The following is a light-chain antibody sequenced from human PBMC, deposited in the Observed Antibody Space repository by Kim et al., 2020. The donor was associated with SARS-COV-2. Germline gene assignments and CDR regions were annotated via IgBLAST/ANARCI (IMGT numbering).Light chain of an antibody. J-gene: IGKJ4*01. V-gene: IGKV4-1*01. Sequence: DIVMTQSPDSLAVSLGERATINCKSSRTVLYNKNYLAWYQQKPGQPPKLLIYWASTREAGVPDRFRGSGSGTEFTLTINSLRAEDVAVYYCQQYYITPLTVGGGTKVDIK. CDR2: WAS. CDR1: RTVLYNKNY. CDR3: QQYYITPLT.